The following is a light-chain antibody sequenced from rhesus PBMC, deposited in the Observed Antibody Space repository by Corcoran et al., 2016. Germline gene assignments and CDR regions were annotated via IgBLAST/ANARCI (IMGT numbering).Light chain of an antibody. V-gene: IGKV1-74*01. CDR3: QHGYGTPYS. CDR2: KAS. CDR1: ENVNNY. J-gene: IGKJ2*01. Sequence: DIQMTQSPSSLSASVGDRVTITCRASENVNNYLNWYQQKPGKAPKLLINKASTLQSGVPSRFIDSGSGTAYTFTISSLQPEDVATYYCQHGYGTPYSFGQGTKVEIK.